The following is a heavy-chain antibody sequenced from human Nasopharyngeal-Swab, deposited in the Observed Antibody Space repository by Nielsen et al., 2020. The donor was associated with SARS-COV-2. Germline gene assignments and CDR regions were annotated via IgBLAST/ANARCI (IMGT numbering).Heavy chain of an antibody. V-gene: IGHV3-23*01. CDR1: GFTFDSYA. CDR2: VTGSGSTT. Sequence: LSLTRAASGFTFDSYAMTWVRQAPGKGLEWVSSVTGSGSTTKYADSVKGRFTISRDNSNKKVYLQMHSLRAEDSAVYYCAKDRYCSGGACYFNGFDSWGQGTLVTVSS. CDR3: AKDRYCSGGACYFNGFDS. D-gene: IGHD2-15*01. J-gene: IGHJ4*02.